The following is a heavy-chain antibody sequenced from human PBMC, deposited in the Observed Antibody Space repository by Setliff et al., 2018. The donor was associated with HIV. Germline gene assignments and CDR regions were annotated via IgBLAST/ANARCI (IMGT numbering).Heavy chain of an antibody. Sequence: NPSETLSLTCRVSGGSMRHYYWSWIRQPPRKGLEWVGYISYNGITTYNPSLKSRVTISVDTSKNQFSLKLTSVTAADTAVYYCARHRPWEVDVFDIWGQGTMVTVSS. CDR1: GGSMRHYY. J-gene: IGHJ3*02. D-gene: IGHD1-26*01. CDR3: ARHRPWEVDVFDI. V-gene: IGHV4-59*08. CDR2: ISYNGIT.